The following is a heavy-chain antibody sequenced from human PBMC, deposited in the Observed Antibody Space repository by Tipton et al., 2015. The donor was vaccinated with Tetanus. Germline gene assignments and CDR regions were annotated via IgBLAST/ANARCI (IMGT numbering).Heavy chain of an antibody. CDR1: GYTFTSYG. J-gene: IGHJ4*02. CDR2: ISIYNGDT. Sequence: QLVQSGAEVKKPGASVKVSCKASGYTFTSYGISWVRQAPGQGPEWMGWISIYNGDTNHAQKFQGRVTMTADTSTNTAYMELRSLRSDDTAVYYCARASGYSYGPRNYFDYWGQGTLVTVSS. V-gene: IGHV1-18*01. D-gene: IGHD5-18*01. CDR3: ARASGYSYGPRNYFDY.